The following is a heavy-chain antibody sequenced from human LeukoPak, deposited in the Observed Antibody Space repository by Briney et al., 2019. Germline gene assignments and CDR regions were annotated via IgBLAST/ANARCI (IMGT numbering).Heavy chain of an antibody. CDR2: IYYSGST. CDR1: GGSISSSSYY. V-gene: IGHV4-39*07. J-gene: IGHJ4*02. D-gene: IGHD3-9*01. Sequence: SETLSLTCTVSGGSISSSSYYWGWIRQPPGKGLEWIGSIYYSGSTYYNPSLKSRVTISVDTSKNQFSLKLSSVTAADTAVYYCAREHYDILTGYRGSFDYWGQGTLVTVSS. CDR3: AREHYDILTGYRGSFDY.